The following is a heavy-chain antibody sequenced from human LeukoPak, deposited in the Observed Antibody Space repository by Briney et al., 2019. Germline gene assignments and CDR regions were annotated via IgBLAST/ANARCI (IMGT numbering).Heavy chain of an antibody. CDR3: ARAERYCSSTSCPIGHWFDP. V-gene: IGHV4-61*02. CDR2: IYTSGST. D-gene: IGHD2-2*01. J-gene: IGHJ5*02. Sequence: PSETLSLTCAVSGGSISSGSYYWGCIRQPAGKGLEWVVRIYTSGSTNYNPSLKSRVTISVNTSKNQFSLKLSSVTAADTAVYYCARAERYCSSTSCPIGHWFDPWGQGTLVTVPS. CDR1: GGSISSGSYY.